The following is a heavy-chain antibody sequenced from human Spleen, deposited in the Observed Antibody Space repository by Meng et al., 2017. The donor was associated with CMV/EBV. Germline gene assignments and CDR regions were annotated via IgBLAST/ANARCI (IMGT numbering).Heavy chain of an antibody. D-gene: IGHD3-22*01. J-gene: IGHJ6*02. CDR3: ATYYYYDSSGPSGYYYYGMDV. Sequence: GYYMHWVRQAPGQGLEWMGWINPNSGGTNYAQKFQGRVTMTRDTSISTAYMELSRLRSDDTAVYYCATYYYYDSSGPSGYYYYGMDVWGQGTTVTVSS. CDR1: GYY. V-gene: IGHV1-2*02. CDR2: INPNSGGT.